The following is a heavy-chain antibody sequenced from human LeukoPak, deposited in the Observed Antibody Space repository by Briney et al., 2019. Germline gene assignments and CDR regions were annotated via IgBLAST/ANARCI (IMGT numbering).Heavy chain of an antibody. CDR2: TIPIFGTA. J-gene: IGHJ4*02. CDR3: ARLPTHTAMATDY. CDR1: GGTFSSYA. Sequence: SVKVSCKASGGTFSSYAISWVRQAPGQGLEWMGGTIPIFGTANYAQKFQGRVTITADESTSTAYMELSSLRSEDTAVYYCARLPTHTAMATDYWGQGTLVTVSP. V-gene: IGHV1-69*13. D-gene: IGHD5-18*01.